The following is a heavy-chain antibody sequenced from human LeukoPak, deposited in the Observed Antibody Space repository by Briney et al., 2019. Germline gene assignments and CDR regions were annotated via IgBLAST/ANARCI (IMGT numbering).Heavy chain of an antibody. V-gene: IGHV3-7*01. CDR3: ARDYGDTY. CDR2: IKQDGSEI. CDR1: GGSFSGYY. J-gene: IGHJ4*02. D-gene: IGHD4-17*01. Sequence: ETLSLTCAVYGGSFSGYYWSWIRQPPGKGLEWVANIKQDGSEIHYVDSVKGRFTISRDNAKNSVYLQMNSLRAEDTAVYYCARDYGDTYWGQGTLVTVSS.